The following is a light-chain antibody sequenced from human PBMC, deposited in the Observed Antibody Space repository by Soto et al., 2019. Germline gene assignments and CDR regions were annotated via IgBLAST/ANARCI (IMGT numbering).Light chain of an antibody. V-gene: IGLV2-23*02. Sequence: QAVVTQPASVSGSPGQSITISCTGTSSDVGSHNFVSWYQQRPGKAPKLMIFEVTKRPSGVSSRFSASKSGNTASLTISGVRAEDEADYYCCSHAGTATWVFGGGTTLTVL. CDR3: CSHAGTATWV. J-gene: IGLJ3*02. CDR1: SSDVGSHNF. CDR2: EVT.